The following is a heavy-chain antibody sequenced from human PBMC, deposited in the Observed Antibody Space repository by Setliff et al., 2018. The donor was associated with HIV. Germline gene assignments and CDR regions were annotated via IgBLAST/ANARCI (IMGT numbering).Heavy chain of an antibody. CDR3: ARDRSNYVGLDAFDI. Sequence: ASVKVSCKASGYTFTNYGISWVRQAPGQGLEWMGWISAYNGNTNYAQKLQGRVMITADESTSTAYMELSSLRSEDTAVYYCARDRSNYVGLDAFDIWGQGTMVTVSS. CDR1: GYTFTNYG. CDR2: ISAYNGNT. D-gene: IGHD4-4*01. J-gene: IGHJ3*02. V-gene: IGHV1-18*01.